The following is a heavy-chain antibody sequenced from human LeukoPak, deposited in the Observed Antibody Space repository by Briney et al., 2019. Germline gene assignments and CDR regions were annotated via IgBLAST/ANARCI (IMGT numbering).Heavy chain of an antibody. CDR3: ARGGGFMITFGGALNYFDY. J-gene: IGHJ4*02. CDR1: GFTFSSYA. D-gene: IGHD3-16*01. CDR2: ISGSDGST. V-gene: IGHV3-23*01. Sequence: PGGSLRLSCAASGFTFSSYAMSWVRQAPGKGLEWVSGISGSDGSTYYADSVKGRFTISRDYSKNTLYVQMNSLRAEDTAVYYCARGGGFMITFGGALNYFDYWGQGTLVTVSS.